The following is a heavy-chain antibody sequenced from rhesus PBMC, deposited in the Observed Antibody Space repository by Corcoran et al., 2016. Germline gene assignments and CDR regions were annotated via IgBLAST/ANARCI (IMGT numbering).Heavy chain of an antibody. D-gene: IGHD1-7*02. V-gene: IGHV3S5*01. CDR3: AKDQYWNDGYFDY. Sequence: EVQLVETGGGLVQPGGSLKLSCAASGFTFSSYGMSWVRQAPGKGLEWVLAINSGGASTYYAYSVKGRFTISRDNSKNTLSRQMNSLRAEDTAVYYCAKDQYWNDGYFDYWGQGVLVTVSS. J-gene: IGHJ4*01. CDR2: INSGGAST. CDR1: GFTFSSYG.